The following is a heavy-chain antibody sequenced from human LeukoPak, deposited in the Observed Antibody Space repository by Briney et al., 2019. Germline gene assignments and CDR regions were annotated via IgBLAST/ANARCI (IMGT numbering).Heavy chain of an antibody. CDR3: ASRPGVAVAGFDY. J-gene: IGHJ4*02. CDR1: GYTFTSYD. CDR2: IDTDNGDT. D-gene: IGHD6-19*01. Sequence: ASVKVSCKASGYTFTSYDINWVRQAPGQRLEWMGWIDTDNGDTKYSQKFQGRVTITRDTSASTAYVELSSLRSEDTAVYYCASRPGVAVAGFDYWGQGTLVTVSS. V-gene: IGHV1-3*04.